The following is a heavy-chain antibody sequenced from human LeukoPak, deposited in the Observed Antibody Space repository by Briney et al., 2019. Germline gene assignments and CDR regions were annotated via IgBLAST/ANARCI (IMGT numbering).Heavy chain of an antibody. D-gene: IGHD4-11*01. V-gene: IGHV1-2*02. CDR2: INPNSGAT. CDR1: GYTFTAYF. Sequence: ASVKVSCKASGYTFTAYFIHWVRQAPGQGLEWMGWINPNSGATHYEWNFQGRVTMTRDTSISTVYMELSSLRSDDTAVYYCTRPPTITTWRIFDFWGQGTLVTVSS. CDR3: TRPPTITTWRIFDF. J-gene: IGHJ4*02.